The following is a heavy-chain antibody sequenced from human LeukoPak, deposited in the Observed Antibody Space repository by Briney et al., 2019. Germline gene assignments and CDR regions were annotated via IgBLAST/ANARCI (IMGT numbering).Heavy chain of an antibody. Sequence: PGGSLRLSCVASGSGFRFEDHAMYWVRQSPGKGLEWVSVIYSGGDTYYSGSVKGRFTISRDNSKNTLYLQMNSLRAEDTAMYYCARGLSRIAAAGPVYWGQGILVTVSS. CDR1: GSGFRFEDHA. J-gene: IGHJ4*02. CDR2: IYSGGDT. CDR3: ARGLSRIAAAGPVY. V-gene: IGHV3-66*01. D-gene: IGHD6-13*01.